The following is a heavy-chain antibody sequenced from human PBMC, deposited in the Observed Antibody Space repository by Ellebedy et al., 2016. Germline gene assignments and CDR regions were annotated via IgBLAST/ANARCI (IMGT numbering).Heavy chain of an antibody. D-gene: IGHD3-16*02. CDR1: GYTFTSYD. V-gene: IGHV1-8*01. Sequence: ASVKVSCKASGYTFTSYDINWVRQATGQGLEWMGWMNPNSGNTGYAQKFQGRVTMTRNTYISTAYMELSSLRSEDTAVYYCARVGQQGLGELSEFDYWGQGTLVTVSS. CDR2: MNPNSGNT. J-gene: IGHJ4*02. CDR3: ARVGQQGLGELSEFDY.